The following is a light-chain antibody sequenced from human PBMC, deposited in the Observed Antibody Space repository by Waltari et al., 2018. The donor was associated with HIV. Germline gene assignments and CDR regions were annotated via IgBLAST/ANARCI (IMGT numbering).Light chain of an antibody. CDR3: ETWDSSTWV. CDR1: SRRSSSI. V-gene: IGLV4-60*02. Sequence: HPVLPQSSSASASLGSWVKLTCTLTSRRSSSIIPWQPQQPGKAPRYLMKLEGGGSYNKGSGVPDRFSGSSSGADRYLTISNLQFEDEADYYCETWDSSTWVFGGGTKLTVL. J-gene: IGLJ3*02. CDR2: LEGGGSY.